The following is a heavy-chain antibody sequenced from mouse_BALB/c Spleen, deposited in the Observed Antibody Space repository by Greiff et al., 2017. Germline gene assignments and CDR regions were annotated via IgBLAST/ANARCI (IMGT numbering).Heavy chain of an antibody. V-gene: IGHV1S81*02. Sequence: QVQLQQPGAELVQPGASVKLSCKASGYSFTSYWMHWVKQRPGQGLEWLGVINPSNGRTNYNEKFKSKATLTVDKSSSTAYMQLSSMTSEDSAVYYCARGCYGNSAWFAYWGQGTLVTVSA. CDR2: INPSNGRT. D-gene: IGHD2-1*01. CDR1: GYSFTSYW. CDR3: ARGCYGNSAWFAY. J-gene: IGHJ3*01.